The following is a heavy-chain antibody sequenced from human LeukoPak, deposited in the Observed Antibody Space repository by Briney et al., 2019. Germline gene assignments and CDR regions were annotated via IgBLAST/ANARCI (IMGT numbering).Heavy chain of an antibody. CDR2: IYCGGST. J-gene: IGHJ4*02. CDR1: GFTVIRNY. D-gene: IGHD3-22*01. V-gene: IGHV3-53*01. Sequence: GGSLRLSCADSGFTVIRNYMSCVREAPGGGLGWVSVIYCGGSTSYADSVQGRFTISRDNSKNTMYLQMKSLRGEVTAGYYCASQTTYYYESSGYILFDYWGQGTLVTVSS. CDR3: ASQTTYYYESSGYILFDY.